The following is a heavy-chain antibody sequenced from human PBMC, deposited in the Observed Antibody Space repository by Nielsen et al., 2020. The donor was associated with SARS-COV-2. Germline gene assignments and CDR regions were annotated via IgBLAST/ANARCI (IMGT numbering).Heavy chain of an antibody. J-gene: IGHJ4*02. CDR2: IYHSGST. CDR1: GGSISSGGYS. CDR3: AMQQLEMATFDY. Sequence: SETLSLTCAVSGGSISSGGYSWSWIRQPPGKGLEWIGYIYHSGSTYYNPSLKSRVTISVDRSKNQFSLKLSSVTAADTAVYYCAMQQLEMATFDYWGQGTLVTVSS. D-gene: IGHD5-24*01. V-gene: IGHV4-30-2*01.